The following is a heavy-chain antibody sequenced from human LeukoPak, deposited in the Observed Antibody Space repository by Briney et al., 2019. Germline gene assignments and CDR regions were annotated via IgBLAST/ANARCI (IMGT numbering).Heavy chain of an antibody. Sequence: SETLSLTCTVSGGSISSSSYYWGWIRQPPGKGLEWIGSIYYSGSTYYNPSLKSRVTISVDTPKNQFSLKLSSVTAADTAVYYCARDKRLTGYKYWGQGTLVTVSS. D-gene: IGHD3-9*01. CDR3: ARDKRLTGYKY. J-gene: IGHJ4*02. CDR2: IYYSGST. V-gene: IGHV4-39*07. CDR1: GGSISSSSYY.